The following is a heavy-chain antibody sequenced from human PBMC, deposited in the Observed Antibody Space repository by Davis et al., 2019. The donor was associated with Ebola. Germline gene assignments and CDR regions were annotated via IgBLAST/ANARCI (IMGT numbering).Heavy chain of an antibody. CDR3: ARSKQWLVANYYYYGMDV. J-gene: IGHJ6*02. V-gene: IGHV1-2*02. CDR2: INPDTRGT. Sequence: ASVKVSCKASGYSFSDYYIHWVRQAPGQGLEWMGWINPDTRGTNYAQKFPGRVTMTRDTSISTAYMELSRLRSDDTAVYYCARSKQWLVANYYYYGMDVWGQGTTVTVSS. D-gene: IGHD6-19*01. CDR1: GYSFSDYY.